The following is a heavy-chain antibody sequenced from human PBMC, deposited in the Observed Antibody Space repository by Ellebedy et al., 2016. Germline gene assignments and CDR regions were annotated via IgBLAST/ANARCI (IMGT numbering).Heavy chain of an antibody. V-gene: IGHV3-7*03. CDR1: EFTFSDYW. CDR3: AREGSGYYYWYFDL. J-gene: IGHJ2*01. CDR2: IKRDGSEK. Sequence: GGSLRLSCAASEFTFSDYWMAWVRQAPGKGLEWVATIKRDGSEKYYVDSVKGRFTISRDNARNSLYLQMNSLRAEDTAVYYCAREGSGYYYWYFDLWGRGTLVTVSS. D-gene: IGHD3-22*01.